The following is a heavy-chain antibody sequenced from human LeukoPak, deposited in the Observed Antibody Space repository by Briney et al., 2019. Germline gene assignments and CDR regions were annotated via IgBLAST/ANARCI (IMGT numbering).Heavy chain of an antibody. Sequence: PGGSLRLSCAASGFTFSSYSMNWVRQAPGKGLEWVSSISSSSSYIYYADSVKGRFTISRVNAKNSLYLQMNSLRAEDTAVYYCARIAAVTTFYYYYYMDVWGKGTTVTVSS. CDR1: GFTFSSYS. J-gene: IGHJ6*03. D-gene: IGHD4-17*01. CDR3: ARIAAVTTFYYYYYMDV. V-gene: IGHV3-21*01. CDR2: ISSSSSYI.